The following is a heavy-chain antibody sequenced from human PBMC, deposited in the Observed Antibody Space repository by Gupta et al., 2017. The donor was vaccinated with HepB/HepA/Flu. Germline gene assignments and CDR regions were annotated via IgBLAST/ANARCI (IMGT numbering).Heavy chain of an antibody. Sequence: QKFQGRVTITTDTSASTAYLEVFSLRSEDTAVYYCAKSSAYTYGYDFWGQGTLVTVSS. D-gene: IGHD5-18*01. V-gene: IGHV1-3*01. J-gene: IGHJ4*02. CDR3: AKSSAYTYGYDF.